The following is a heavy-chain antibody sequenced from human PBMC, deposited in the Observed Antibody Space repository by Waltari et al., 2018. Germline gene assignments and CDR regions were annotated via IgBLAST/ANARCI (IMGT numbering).Heavy chain of an antibody. Sequence: VRLDQWGTELVEPWETLSLTCAVYEGSFSAFFCGWVRQAPGKGLEWIGEINHGVKTDYNPSLKSRLFMSVDPSKNQFSLMLSSVTAADTAVYYCVRSHCIGDSCFRYFDSWGQGTLVTVSS. CDR2: INHGVKT. J-gene: IGHJ4*02. CDR1: EGSFSAFF. V-gene: IGHV4-34*01. D-gene: IGHD2-15*01. CDR3: VRSHCIGDSCFRYFDS.